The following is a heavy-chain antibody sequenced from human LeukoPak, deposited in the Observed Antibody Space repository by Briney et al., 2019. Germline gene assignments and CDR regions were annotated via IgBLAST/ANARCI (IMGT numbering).Heavy chain of an antibody. CDR3: ARDVRITIFGVARDDAFDI. D-gene: IGHD3-3*01. Sequence: SQTLSLTCTVSGGSISSGGYYWSWIRQPPGKGLEWIGYIYHSGSTYYNPSLKSRVTISVDRSKNQFSLKLSSVTAADTAVYYCARDVRITIFGVARDDAFDIWGQGTMVTVSS. CDR1: GGSISSGGYY. V-gene: IGHV4-30-2*01. J-gene: IGHJ3*02. CDR2: IYHSGST.